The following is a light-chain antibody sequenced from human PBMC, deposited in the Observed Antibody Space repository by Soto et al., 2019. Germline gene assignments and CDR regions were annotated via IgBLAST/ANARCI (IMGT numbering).Light chain of an antibody. J-gene: IGKJ2*03. CDR3: QTYSDSPQYS. CDR2: GAS. CDR1: QSVSASF. V-gene: IGKV3-20*01. Sequence: ETVLTQSPGTLSLSPGETATLTCRASQSVSASFLAWYQQKPDQAPRLLIYGASTRATGIRDRFSGSVSGTDFTLTISRQEPDGLAVYYCQTYSDSPQYSFVQWIKLEIK.